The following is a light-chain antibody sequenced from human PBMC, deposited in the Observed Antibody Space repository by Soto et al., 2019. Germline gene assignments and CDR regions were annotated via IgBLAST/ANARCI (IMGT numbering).Light chain of an antibody. CDR2: AAS. CDR1: QSISRN. Sequence: EIVMTQSPATLAVSPGERATLSCRASQSISRNLAWYQQKPGQAPRLLIYAASTRATGLPARFSGSESGTEFTLTIRSLQSEDFAFYSCQEYNHWSLPFGQGTKVEVK. J-gene: IGKJ1*01. CDR3: QEYNHWSLP. V-gene: IGKV3-15*01.